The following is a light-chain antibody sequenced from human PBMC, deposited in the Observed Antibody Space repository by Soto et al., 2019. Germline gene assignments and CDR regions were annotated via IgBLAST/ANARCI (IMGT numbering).Light chain of an antibody. V-gene: IGKV1-39*01. CDR3: QQSYSTP. CDR2: AAS. J-gene: IGKJ4*01. Sequence: DIQMTHSTSSVSASVADRVTITCRASQSISSYLNWYQQKPGKAPKLLIYAASSLQSGVPSRFSGSGSGTDFTLTISSLQPEDFATYYCQQSYSTPFGGGTKVDIK. CDR1: QSISSY.